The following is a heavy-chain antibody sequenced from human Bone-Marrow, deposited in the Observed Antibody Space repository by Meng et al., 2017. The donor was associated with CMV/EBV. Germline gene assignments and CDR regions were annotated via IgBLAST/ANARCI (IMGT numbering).Heavy chain of an antibody. CDR3: ARRGILGVYNWFDP. D-gene: IGHD2-8*02. CDR1: GNTFTGYY. V-gene: IGHV1-2*02. J-gene: IGHJ5*02. Sequence: QVQLVQSGAEVKKPRASVKVSCKASGNTFTGYYRHWVRQAPGQGLEWMGWINPNSGGTNYAQKFQGRVTMTRDTSISTAYMELSRLRSDDTAVYYCARRGILGVYNWFDPWGQGTLVTVSS. CDR2: INPNSGGT.